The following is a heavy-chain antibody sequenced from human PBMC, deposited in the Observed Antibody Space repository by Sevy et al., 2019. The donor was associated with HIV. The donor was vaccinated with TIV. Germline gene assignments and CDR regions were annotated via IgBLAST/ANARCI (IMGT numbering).Heavy chain of an antibody. D-gene: IGHD4-17*01. J-gene: IGHJ4*02. CDR2: IRTAAYGGAT. Sequence: GGSLRLSCSTSGFNFRDYAIGWVRQAPGEGLEWVGHIRTAAYGGATEYGASVKGRFSLSRDDSKSIAYLRMNNLYTEDTAVYYCSRWGSDYIRDYWGQGTLVTVSS. CDR1: GFNFRDYA. V-gene: IGHV3-49*04. CDR3: SRWGSDYIRDY.